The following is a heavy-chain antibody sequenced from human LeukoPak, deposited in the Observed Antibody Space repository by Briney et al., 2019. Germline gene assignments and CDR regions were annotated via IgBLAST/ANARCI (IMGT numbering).Heavy chain of an antibody. J-gene: IGHJ4*02. V-gene: IGHV1-46*01. D-gene: IGHD6-6*01. Sequence: ASVKVSCKASGYTFTSYYMHWVRQASGQGLEWMGIINPSGGSTSYAQKFQGRVTMTRDTSTSTVYMELSSLRSEDTAVYYCARDRSSSSRGGLFDYWGQGTLVTVSS. CDR2: INPSGGST. CDR1: GYTFTSYY. CDR3: ARDRSSSSRGGLFDY.